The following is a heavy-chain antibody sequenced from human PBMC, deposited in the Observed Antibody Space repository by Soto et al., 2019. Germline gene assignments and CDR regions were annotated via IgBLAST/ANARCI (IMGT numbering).Heavy chain of an antibody. D-gene: IGHD2-2*01. CDR3: TRAVVGYCSSTSCSFPGRLDV. J-gene: IGHJ6*02. CDR2: IRSKAYGGTT. V-gene: IGHV3-49*03. CDR1: GFTFGDYA. Sequence: PGGSLRLSCTASGFTFGDYAMSWFRQAPGKGLEWVGFIRSKAYGGTTEYAASVKGRFTISRDDSKSIAYLQMNSLKTEDTAVYYCTRAVVGYCSSTSCSFPGRLDVWGQGTTVTVS.